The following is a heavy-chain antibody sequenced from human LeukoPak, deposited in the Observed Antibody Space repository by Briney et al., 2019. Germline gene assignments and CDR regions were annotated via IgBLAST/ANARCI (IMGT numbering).Heavy chain of an antibody. D-gene: IGHD6-13*01. J-gene: IGHJ4*02. V-gene: IGHV4-34*01. CDR2: INHSGST. CDR3: AEIAAAGTLFDY. Sequence: NPSETLSLTCTVYGGSFSAYYWSCIRQPPGKGLEWIGEINHSGSTYYNPSLASRVTISVDTSKNQFSLKLSSVTAADTAVYYCAEIAAAGTLFDYWGRGTLVTVSS. CDR1: GGSFSAYY.